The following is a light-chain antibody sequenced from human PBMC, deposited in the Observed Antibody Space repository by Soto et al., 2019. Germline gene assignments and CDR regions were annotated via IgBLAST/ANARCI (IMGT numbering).Light chain of an antibody. CDR2: GAS. CDR3: QQYGSSPGT. Sequence: EIVLTQSPGTLSLSPGERGTLSCRSSQSVSSSYLAWYQQKPGQAPRLLIYGASSRATGIPDRFSGSGPGTDFTLTISRLEPEDFAVYYCQQYGSSPGTFGQGTKV. CDR1: QSVSSSY. J-gene: IGKJ1*01. V-gene: IGKV3-20*01.